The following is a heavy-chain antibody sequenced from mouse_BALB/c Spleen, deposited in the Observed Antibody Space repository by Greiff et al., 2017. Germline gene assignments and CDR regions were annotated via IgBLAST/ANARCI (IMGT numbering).Heavy chain of an antibody. Sequence: EVQLKESGAELVKPGASVKLSCTASGFNIKDTYMHWVKQRPEQGLEWIGRIDPANGNTKYDPKFQGKATITADTSSNTAYLQLSSLTSEDTAVYYCARPGAYGNYYCDYWGQGTTLTVSS. CDR1: GFNIKDTY. J-gene: IGHJ2*01. V-gene: IGHV14-3*02. CDR2: IDPANGNT. CDR3: ARPGAYGNYYCDY. D-gene: IGHD2-1*01.